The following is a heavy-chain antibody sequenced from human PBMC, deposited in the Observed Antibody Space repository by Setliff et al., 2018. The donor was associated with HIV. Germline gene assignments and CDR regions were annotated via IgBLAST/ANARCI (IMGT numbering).Heavy chain of an antibody. CDR2: IYYSGST. CDR1: GGSISSGDYY. CDR3: ARYSPRGYTLTGPY. Sequence: SETLSLTCTVSGGSISSGDYYWSWIRQPPGEGLEWIGYIYYSGSTYYNPSLKSRVTISLDTSQNQFYLKLTSVTAADTAVYYCARYSPRGYTLTGPYWGQGTLVTVSS. D-gene: IGHD6-25*01. V-gene: IGHV4-30-4*02. J-gene: IGHJ4*02.